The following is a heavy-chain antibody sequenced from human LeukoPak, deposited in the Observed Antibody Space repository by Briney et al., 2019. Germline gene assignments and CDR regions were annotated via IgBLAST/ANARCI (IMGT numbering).Heavy chain of an antibody. D-gene: IGHD2-21*01. J-gene: IGHJ6*03. V-gene: IGHV3-23*01. Sequence: GGSLRLSCAASGFSFRSYAMSWVRQAPGEGLEWVSAVSRSGDDTYYADSVRGRFPVSRDNSRNTLYLHMSSLRAEDTAVYYCAKEEGTNCGGDCYYYMDVWGKGTTVTVSS. CDR2: VSRSGDDT. CDR1: GFSFRSYA. CDR3: AKEEGTNCGGDCYYYMDV.